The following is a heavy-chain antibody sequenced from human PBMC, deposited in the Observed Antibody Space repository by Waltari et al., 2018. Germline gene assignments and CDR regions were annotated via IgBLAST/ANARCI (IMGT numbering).Heavy chain of an antibody. CDR3: ARDRGWNTLDY. V-gene: IGHV3-7*04. Sequence: EVQLVESGGGLVQPGGSLRLSCAASGFTFRSNWIAWVRQAPGRGLEWVANINQDGGETYYVDSVRGRFTISRDNARNSLYLQMDSLRDEDTALYYFARDRGWNTLDYWGQGTLVTVSS. D-gene: IGHD6-19*01. CDR1: GFTFRSNW. CDR2: INQDGGET. J-gene: IGHJ4*02.